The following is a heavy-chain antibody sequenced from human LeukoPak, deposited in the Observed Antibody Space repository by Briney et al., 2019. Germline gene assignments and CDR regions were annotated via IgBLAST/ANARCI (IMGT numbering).Heavy chain of an antibody. CDR2: IHYGGSNK. V-gene: IGHV3-30*02. Sequence: PGGSLRLSCAASGFTFSTFGMHWFRQAPGKGMEWVAFIHYGGSNKYYADSVKGRFTISRDDSRNTLHLQMHSLTAEDTAVYYCARGSRQLWYDDAFDIWGQGTMVTVSS. CDR1: GFTFSTFG. D-gene: IGHD5-18*01. CDR3: ARGSRQLWYDDAFDI. J-gene: IGHJ3*02.